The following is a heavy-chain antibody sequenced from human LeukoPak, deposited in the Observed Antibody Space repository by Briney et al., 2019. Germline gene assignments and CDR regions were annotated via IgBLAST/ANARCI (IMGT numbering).Heavy chain of an antibody. CDR2: INHSGST. V-gene: IGHV4-34*01. J-gene: IGHJ5*02. D-gene: IGHD4-17*01. Sequence: SETLSLTCTVSGGSIISSGGYYYWSWIRQPPGKGLEWIGEINHSGSTNYNPSLKSRVTISVDTSKNQFSLKLSSVTAADTAVYYCARGQGDYGDYYIFEQNNWFDPWGQGTLVTVSS. CDR1: GGSIISSGGYYY. CDR3: ARGQGDYGDYYIFEQNNWFDP.